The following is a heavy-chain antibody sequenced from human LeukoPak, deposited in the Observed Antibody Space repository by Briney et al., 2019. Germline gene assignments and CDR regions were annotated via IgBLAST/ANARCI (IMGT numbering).Heavy chain of an antibody. Sequence: SETLSLTCAVYGGSFSGYYWGWIRQPPGQGLEWIGSISYSGKAYYNPSLKSRSTISVDTSTNQFFLKLTSVTAADTAVYYCARPSSSGNYYYWGQGTLVTVSS. V-gene: IGHV4-39*01. D-gene: IGHD1-26*01. CDR2: ISYSGKA. J-gene: IGHJ4*02. CDR1: GGSFSGYY. CDR3: ARPSSSGNYYY.